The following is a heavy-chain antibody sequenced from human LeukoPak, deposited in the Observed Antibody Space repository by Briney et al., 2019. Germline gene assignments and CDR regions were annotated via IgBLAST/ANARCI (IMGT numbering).Heavy chain of an antibody. D-gene: IGHD5-18*01. J-gene: IGHJ4*02. CDR2: IHYTRAT. Sequence: SETLSLTCTHSRGSTSIYYWSSIRLPPGEGLEWIGYIHYTRATYYNLSLKSRVTISLDTSKNQFSLKLSSVTAADAVVYYCARAGYSYGTGYYFDYWDQGALVTVS. CDR3: ARAGYSYGTGYYFDY. V-gene: IGHV4-59*01. CDR1: RGSTSIYY.